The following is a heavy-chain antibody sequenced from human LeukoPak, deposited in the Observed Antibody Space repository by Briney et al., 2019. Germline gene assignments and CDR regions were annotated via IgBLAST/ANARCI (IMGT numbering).Heavy chain of an antibody. D-gene: IGHD2-15*01. J-gene: IGHJ6*02. CDR3: ARTRILDV. CDR1: GYTFTSYD. CDR2: MNPNSGNT. V-gene: IGHV1-8*01. Sequence: ASVKVSCTASGYTFTSYDINWVRQAPGQGLEWMGWMNPNSGNTGYTQKFQGRVTMTRNTSITTAYLGLSGLTSEDTAMYYCARTRILDVWGQGTTVSVSS.